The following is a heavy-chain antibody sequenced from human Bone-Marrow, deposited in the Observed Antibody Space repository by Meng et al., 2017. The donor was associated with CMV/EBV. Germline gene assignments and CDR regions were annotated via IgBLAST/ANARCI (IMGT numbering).Heavy chain of an antibody. D-gene: IGHD3-10*01. CDR1: GFTFSSYS. CDR3: AKDRWFGETVNWFDP. CDR2: ISGSGGST. Sequence: GGSLRLSCAASGFTFSSYSMSWVRQAPGKGLEWVSAISGSGGSTYYADSVKGRFTISRDNSKNTLYLQMNSLRAEDTAVYYCAKDRWFGETVNWFDPWGQGTLVTVS. J-gene: IGHJ5*02. V-gene: IGHV3-23*01.